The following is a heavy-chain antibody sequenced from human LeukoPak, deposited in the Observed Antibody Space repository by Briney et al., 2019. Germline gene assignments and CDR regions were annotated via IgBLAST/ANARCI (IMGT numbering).Heavy chain of an antibody. Sequence: PSETLSLTCSVSDYSISSGYYWGWIRQPPGKGLEWTGSIYHSGSTYKNPSLKSRVTISVDTAKNHFSLRLSSVTAADTAVYYCAREGGYPFDYWGQGTLVTVSS. J-gene: IGHJ4*02. CDR3: AREGGYPFDY. V-gene: IGHV4-38-2*02. CDR2: IYHSGST. CDR1: DYSISSGYY. D-gene: IGHD1-26*01.